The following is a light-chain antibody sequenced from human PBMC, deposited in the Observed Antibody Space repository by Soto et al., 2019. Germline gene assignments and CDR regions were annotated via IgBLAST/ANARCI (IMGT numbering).Light chain of an antibody. Sequence: EIVMTQSPATLSVSPGERATLSCSASQSVSSNLAWYQQKPGQAPRFLIYVASTRATGIPARCSGSGSWTEFTLPIISLQSDDFAVYYCQQYTNWPLYTFGQGTKLEIK. CDR3: QQYTNWPLYT. CDR2: VAS. CDR1: QSVSSN. V-gene: IGKV3-15*01. J-gene: IGKJ2*01.